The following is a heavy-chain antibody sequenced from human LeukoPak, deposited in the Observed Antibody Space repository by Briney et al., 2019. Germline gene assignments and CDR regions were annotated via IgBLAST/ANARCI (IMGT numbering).Heavy chain of an antibody. CDR3: ASFPPYMVRTDAFDI. V-gene: IGHV3-48*01. J-gene: IGHJ3*02. CDR2: ISISSSTI. D-gene: IGHD3-10*01. Sequence: GGSLRLSCAASGFPFSSYSMNWVRQAPGRGLEWVSYISISSSTIYYADSVKGRFTISRDNAKNSLYLQMNSLRAEDTAVYYCASFPPYMVRTDAFDIWGQGTMVTVSS. CDR1: GFPFSSYS.